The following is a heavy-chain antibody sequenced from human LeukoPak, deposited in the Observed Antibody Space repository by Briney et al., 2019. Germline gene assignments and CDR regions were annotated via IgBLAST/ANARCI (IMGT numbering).Heavy chain of an antibody. Sequence: ASVKVSCKASGYTFTSYGISWVRQAPGQGLEWMGWISAYNGNTNYAQKLQGRVTMTTDTSTSTAYMELRSLRSDDTAAYYCARSGNHYDSRGYSYYFDFWGQGTLVTVSS. D-gene: IGHD3-22*01. CDR2: ISAYNGNT. V-gene: IGHV1-18*01. J-gene: IGHJ4*02. CDR1: GYTFTSYG. CDR3: ARSGNHYDSRGYSYYFDF.